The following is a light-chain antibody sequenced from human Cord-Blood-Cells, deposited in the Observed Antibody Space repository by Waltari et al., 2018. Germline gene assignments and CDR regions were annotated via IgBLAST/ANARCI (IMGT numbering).Light chain of an antibody. V-gene: IGLV2-8*01. Sequence: QSALTQPPSASGSPGQSVTISCTGTSSDVGGYNYVSWDQQHPGKAPKLMIYEVSKRPSGVPGRFSGSKSGNTASLTVSGRQAEDEADYNCSSYAGSNVVFGGGTKLTVL. J-gene: IGLJ2*01. CDR2: EVS. CDR1: SSDVGGYNY. CDR3: SSYAGSNVV.